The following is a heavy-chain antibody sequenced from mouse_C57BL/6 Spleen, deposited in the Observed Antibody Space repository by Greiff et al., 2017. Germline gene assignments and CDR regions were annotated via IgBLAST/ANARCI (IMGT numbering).Heavy chain of an antibody. CDR2: IRLKSDNYAT. J-gene: IGHJ3*01. CDR1: GFTFSNYW. V-gene: IGHV6-3*01. Sequence: EVKLEESGGGLVQPGGSMKLSCVASGFTFSNYWMNWVRQSPEKGLEWVAQIRLKSDNYATHYAESVKGRFTISRDDSKSSVYLQMNNLRAEDTGIYYCLYVYPAWFAYWGQGTLVTVSA. CDR3: LYVYPAWFAY. D-gene: IGHD2-2*01.